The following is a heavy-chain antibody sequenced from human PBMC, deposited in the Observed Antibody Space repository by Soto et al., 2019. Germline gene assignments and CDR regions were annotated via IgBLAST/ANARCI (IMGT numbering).Heavy chain of an antibody. CDR1: VFPFSSYA. D-gene: IGHD6-19*01. V-gene: IGHV3-23*01. CDR3: AKNSGWYVAPIDY. J-gene: IGHJ4*02. Sequence: GGSPRLSCAASVFPFSSYAMSWVRQAPGKGLEWVSAISGSGGSTYYADSVKGRFTISRDNSKNTLYLQMNSLRAEDTAVYYCAKNSGWYVAPIDYWGQGTLVTVSS. CDR2: ISGSGGST.